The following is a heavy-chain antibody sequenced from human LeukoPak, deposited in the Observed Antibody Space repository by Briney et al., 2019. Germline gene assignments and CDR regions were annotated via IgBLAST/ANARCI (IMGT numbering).Heavy chain of an antibody. CDR2: TSPKSGDR. J-gene: IGHJ4*02. Sequence: ASVKVSCKISGYTFTDYFIHWVRQAPGQGLEWMGWTSPKSGDRKCTQMFQGRVTMTRDTSISTVYMELDRLTFDDTAVYFCARDNYGTLDYWGQGSLVTVSS. CDR1: GYTFTDYF. CDR3: ARDNYGTLDY. V-gene: IGHV1-2*02. D-gene: IGHD4-17*01.